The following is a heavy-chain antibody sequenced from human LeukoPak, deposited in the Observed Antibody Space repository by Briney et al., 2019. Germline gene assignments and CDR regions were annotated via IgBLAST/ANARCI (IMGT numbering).Heavy chain of an antibody. CDR2: INPNSGGT. CDR3: ARGPLTQYYYMDV. J-gene: IGHJ6*03. CDR1: GYTFTGYY. Sequence: GASVKVSFKASGYTFTGYYMHWVRQAPGQGLEWMGWINPNSGGTNYAQKFQGRVTMTRDTSISTAYMELSRLSPDDTAVYYCARGPLTQYYYMDVWGKGTTVTVSS. V-gene: IGHV1-2*02.